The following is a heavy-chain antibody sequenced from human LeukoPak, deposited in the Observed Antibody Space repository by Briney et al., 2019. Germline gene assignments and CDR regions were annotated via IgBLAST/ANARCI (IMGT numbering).Heavy chain of an antibody. V-gene: IGHV1-18*01. CDR1: GYTFTSYG. Sequence: ASEKVSCKASGYTFTSYGISWVRQAPGQGLEWMGWISAYNGNTNYAQKLQGRVTMTTDTSTSTAYMELRSLRSDDTAVYYCARDLYTMVRGVTSPIPFDYWGQGTLVTVSS. D-gene: IGHD3-10*01. CDR3: ARDLYTMVRGVTSPIPFDY. J-gene: IGHJ4*02. CDR2: ISAYNGNT.